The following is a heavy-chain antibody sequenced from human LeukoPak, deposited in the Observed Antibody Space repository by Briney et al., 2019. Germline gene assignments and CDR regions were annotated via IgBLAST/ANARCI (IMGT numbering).Heavy chain of an antibody. Sequence: SETLSLTCTVSGGSISTYYWSWIRQPAGKGLEWIGRIYTSGSTNYNPSLKSRVTMSVDTSKNQFSLKLSSVTAADTAVFYCAREGAGSYTYGHYFDYWGQGTLVTVSS. CDR1: GGSISTYY. CDR3: AREGAGSYTYGHYFDY. D-gene: IGHD2-2*02. CDR2: IYTSGST. J-gene: IGHJ4*02. V-gene: IGHV4-4*07.